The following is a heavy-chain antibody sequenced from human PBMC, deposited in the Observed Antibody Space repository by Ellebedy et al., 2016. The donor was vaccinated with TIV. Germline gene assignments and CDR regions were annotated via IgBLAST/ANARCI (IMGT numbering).Heavy chain of an antibody. CDR3: ARNGIAVAGTADY. CDR2: INPNSGGT. D-gene: IGHD6-19*01. Sequence: AASVKVSCKASGYTFTGYYMHWVRQAPGQGLEWMGWINPNSGGTNYAQKFQGRVTMTRDTSISTAYMELSRLRSDDTAVYYCARNGIAVAGTADYWGQGTLVTVSS. CDR1: GYTFTGYY. J-gene: IGHJ4*02. V-gene: IGHV1-2*02.